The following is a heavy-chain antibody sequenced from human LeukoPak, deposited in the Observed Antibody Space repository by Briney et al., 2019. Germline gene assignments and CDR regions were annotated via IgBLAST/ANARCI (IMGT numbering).Heavy chain of an antibody. J-gene: IGHJ3*02. Sequence: GGSLRLSCAASGFTFSSYWMHWVRQAPGKGLERVAVISYDGSNKYYADSVKGRFTISRDNSKNTLYLQMNSLRAEDTAVYYCAKPASYYDILTGDAFDIWGQGTMVTVSS. CDR2: ISYDGSNK. V-gene: IGHV3-30*18. D-gene: IGHD3-9*01. CDR3: AKPASYYDILTGDAFDI. CDR1: GFTFSSYW.